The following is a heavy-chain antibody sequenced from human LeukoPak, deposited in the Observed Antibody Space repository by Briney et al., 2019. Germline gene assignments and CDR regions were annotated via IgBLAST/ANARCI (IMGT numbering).Heavy chain of an antibody. Sequence: ASVKVSCKASGYTFTSYDINWVRQATGQGLEWMGRMNPNSGNTGYAQKFQGRVTMTRNTSISTVYMELSSPRSEDTAVYYCARGGIGADSSSWFLYYGMDVWGQGTTVTVSS. J-gene: IGHJ6*02. CDR3: ARGGIGADSSSWFLYYGMDV. D-gene: IGHD6-13*01. V-gene: IGHV1-8*01. CDR2: MNPNSGNT. CDR1: GYTFTSYD.